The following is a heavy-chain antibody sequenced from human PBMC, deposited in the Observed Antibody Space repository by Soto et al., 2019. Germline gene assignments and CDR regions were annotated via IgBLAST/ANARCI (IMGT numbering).Heavy chain of an antibody. J-gene: IGHJ6*02. CDR1: GFTFSSYS. CDR2: ISSSSSYI. V-gene: IGHV3-21*01. D-gene: IGHD3-9*01. Sequence: GGSLRLSCAASGFTFSSYSMNWVRQAPGKGLEWVSSISSSSSYIYYADSVKGRFTISRDNAKNSLYLQMNSLRAEDTAVYYCARESDILTGYYSAYYYYGMDVWGQGTTVTVSS. CDR3: ARESDILTGYYSAYYYYGMDV.